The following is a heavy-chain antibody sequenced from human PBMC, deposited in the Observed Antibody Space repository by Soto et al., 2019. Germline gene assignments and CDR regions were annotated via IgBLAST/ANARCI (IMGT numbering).Heavy chain of an antibody. CDR3: ARGEGLGVNFYYYGMDV. CDR1: GFTFSSYG. Sequence: QVQLVESGGGVVQPGRSLRLSCAASGFTFSSYGMHWVRQAPGKGLEWVAVIWYDGSNKYYADSVKGRFTISRDNSKNTVYLQMNSLRAEATAVYYWARGEGLGVNFYYYGMDVWGQGTTVTVSS. J-gene: IGHJ6*02. CDR2: IWYDGSNK. D-gene: IGHD3-10*01. V-gene: IGHV3-33*01.